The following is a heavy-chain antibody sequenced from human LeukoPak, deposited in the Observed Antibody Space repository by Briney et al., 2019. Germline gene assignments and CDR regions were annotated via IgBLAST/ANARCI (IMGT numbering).Heavy chain of an antibody. CDR2: ISYDGSNK. Sequence: GGSLRHSCAASGFTFSSYAMHWVRQAPGKGLEWVAVISYDGSNKYYADSVKGRFTISRDNSKNTLYLQMNSLRAEDTAVYYCARSRIRGGDLNWFDPWGQGTLVTVSS. J-gene: IGHJ5*02. D-gene: IGHD3-10*01. CDR1: GFTFSSYA. CDR3: ARSRIRGGDLNWFDP. V-gene: IGHV3-30-3*01.